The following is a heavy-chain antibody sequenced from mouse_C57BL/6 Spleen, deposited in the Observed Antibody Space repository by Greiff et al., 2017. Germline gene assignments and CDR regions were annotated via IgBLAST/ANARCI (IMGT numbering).Heavy chain of an antibody. CDR1: GYTFTSYW. CDR3: AKSAHYYFDD. Sequence: QVQLQQPGAELVMPGASVKLSCKASGYTFTSYWMHWVKQRPGQGLEWIGEIDPSDSYTNYNQKFKGKSTLTVDKSSSTAYMQLSSLTSEDSAVSCCAKSAHYYFDDWGQGTTLTVSS. V-gene: IGHV1-69*01. J-gene: IGHJ2*01. CDR2: IDPSDSYT. D-gene: IGHD1-3*01.